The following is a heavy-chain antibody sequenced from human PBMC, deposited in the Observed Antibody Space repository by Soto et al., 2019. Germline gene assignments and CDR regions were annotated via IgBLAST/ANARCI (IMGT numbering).Heavy chain of an antibody. CDR3: ERALAYCSGGSCYGDAFDI. Sequence: QVQLQESGPRLVKPSDTLSLTCTVSGGSISSYYWSWMRQSPGKGLEWIGYIYYGGRSTNNPSLTSRVTISVDTSMNQFSLRLQSVTTADTAVYYCERALAYCSGGSCYGDAFDIWGQGTMVTVSS. V-gene: IGHV4-59*12. D-gene: IGHD2-15*01. CDR1: GGSISSYY. CDR2: IYYGGRS. J-gene: IGHJ3*02.